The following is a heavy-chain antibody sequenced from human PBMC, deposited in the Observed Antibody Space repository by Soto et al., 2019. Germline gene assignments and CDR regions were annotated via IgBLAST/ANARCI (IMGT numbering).Heavy chain of an antibody. D-gene: IGHD6-6*01. CDR3: AKDPEYSRTRQPLYYFDY. Sequence: GGSLRLSCAASGFTFSSYGMHWVRQAPGKGLEWVAVISYDGSNKYYADSVKGRFTISRDNSKNTLYLQMDSLRAEDTAVYYCAKDPEYSRTRQPLYYFDYWGQGTLFTVYS. J-gene: IGHJ4*02. CDR2: ISYDGSNK. V-gene: IGHV3-30*18. CDR1: GFTFSSYG.